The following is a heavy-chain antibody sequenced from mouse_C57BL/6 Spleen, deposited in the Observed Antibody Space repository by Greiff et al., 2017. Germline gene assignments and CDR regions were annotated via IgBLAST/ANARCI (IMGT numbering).Heavy chain of an antibody. CDR1: GYTFTDYE. V-gene: IGHV1-15*01. CDR3: TRNYYGSSYGAWFAY. J-gene: IGHJ3*01. Sequence: QVQLQQSGAELVRPGASVTLSCKASGYTFTDYEMHWVKQTPVHGLEWIGAIDPETGGTAYNQKFKGKAILTADKSSSTAYMELRSLTSEDSAVYYCTRNYYGSSYGAWFAYWGQGTLVTVSA. CDR2: IDPETGGT. D-gene: IGHD1-1*01.